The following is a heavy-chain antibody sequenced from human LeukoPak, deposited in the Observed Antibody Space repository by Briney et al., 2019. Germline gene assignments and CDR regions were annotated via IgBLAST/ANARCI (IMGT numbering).Heavy chain of an antibody. CDR1: GFTFSGFS. CDR2: MNEYGSEI. J-gene: IGHJ4*02. CDR3: ARPRCCGSSRCNNCDY. Sequence: GGSLRLSCAVSGFTFSGFSMSWVRQAPGKGREWVAKMNEYGSEIFYVDSVEDRFTISRDNAKNSLYLQRNRLRAEDTAVYYCARPRCCGSSRCNNCDYGGQGIVVTVS. V-gene: IGHV3-7*01. D-gene: IGHD2-2*01.